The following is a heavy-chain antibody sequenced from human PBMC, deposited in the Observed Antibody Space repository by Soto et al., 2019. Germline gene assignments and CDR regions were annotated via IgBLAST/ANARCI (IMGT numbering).Heavy chain of an antibody. CDR1: GFTFSSYA. CDR3: AKPLEMATIESPFDY. J-gene: IGHJ4*02. D-gene: IGHD5-12*01. Sequence: PGGSLRLSCAASGFTFSSYAMSWVRQAPGKGLEWVSAISGSGGSTYYADSVKGRFTISRDNSKNTLYLQMNSLRAEDTAVYYCAKPLEMATIESPFDYWGQGTLVTVSS. CDR2: ISGSGGST. V-gene: IGHV3-23*01.